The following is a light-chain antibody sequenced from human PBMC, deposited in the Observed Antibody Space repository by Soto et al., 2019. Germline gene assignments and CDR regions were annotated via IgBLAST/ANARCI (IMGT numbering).Light chain of an antibody. Sequence: EIVLTQSPGTLSLSPGERATLSCRASQNISSRYLAWYQQKPGQAPRLLISGASSRATGIPDRFSGSGSGIDFTLTISRLEPEDFAVYYCQQYGSSQITFGQGTRLEI. J-gene: IGKJ5*01. V-gene: IGKV3-20*01. CDR1: QNISSRY. CDR3: QQYGSSQIT. CDR2: GAS.